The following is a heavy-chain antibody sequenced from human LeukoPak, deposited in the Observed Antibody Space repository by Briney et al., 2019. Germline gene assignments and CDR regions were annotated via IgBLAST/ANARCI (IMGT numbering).Heavy chain of an antibody. J-gene: IGHJ4*02. CDR1: DDSISSGGHY. CDR2: IYSSGGA. CDR3: ARQIIRGNIIVESY. V-gene: IGHV4-30-4*01. Sequence: SETLSLTCAVSDDSISSGGHYWTWFRQPPGKGLEWIGYIYSSGGAYYNPSLRARSTISLDTPTNQFSLRLSSVTAADTAVYYCARQIIRGNIIVESYRGQGSLVTVSS. D-gene: IGHD3-10*01.